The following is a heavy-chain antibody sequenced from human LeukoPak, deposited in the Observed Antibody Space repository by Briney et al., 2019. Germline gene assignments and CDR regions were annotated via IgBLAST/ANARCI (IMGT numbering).Heavy chain of an antibody. Sequence: AGGSLRLSCAASGFTFSSYSMHWVRQATGKGLEWVSVIYSGGSTYYADSVKGRFTISRDNSKNTLYLQMNSLRAEDTAVYYCAKDEYYYDSSGLYFQHWGQGTLVTVSS. CDR2: IYSGGST. CDR3: AKDEYYYDSSGLYFQH. J-gene: IGHJ1*01. V-gene: IGHV3-66*01. CDR1: GFTFSSYS. D-gene: IGHD3-22*01.